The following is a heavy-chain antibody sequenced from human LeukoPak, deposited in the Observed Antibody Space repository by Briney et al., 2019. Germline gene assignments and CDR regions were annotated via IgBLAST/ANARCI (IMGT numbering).Heavy chain of an antibody. D-gene: IGHD5-12*01. CDR1: GGAISSSNW. J-gene: IGHJ4*02. CDR2: INHSGST. V-gene: IGHV4-4*02. CDR3: ARRFGWLRPNFDY. Sequence: SETLSLTCTVSGGAISSSNWWSWVRQPPGKGLEWIGEINHSGSTNYNPSLKSRVTISVDTSKNQFSLKLSSVTAADTAVYYCARRFGWLRPNFDYWGQGTLVTVSS.